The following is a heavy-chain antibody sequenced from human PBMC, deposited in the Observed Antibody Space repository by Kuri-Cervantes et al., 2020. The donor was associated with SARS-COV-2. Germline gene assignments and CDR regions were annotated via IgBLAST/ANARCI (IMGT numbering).Heavy chain of an antibody. CDR1: GGSINSYY. D-gene: IGHD4-11*01. Sequence: ESLKISCSVSGGSINSYYWSWIRQAPGKGLEWLGHVYYDGTTNYNPSLKRRATISLATSKSQFFLQLDSVTAADTAVYFCARASTPFDDWGQGTPVTVSS. CDR3: ARASTPFDD. J-gene: IGHJ4*02. CDR2: VYYDGTT. V-gene: IGHV4-59*01.